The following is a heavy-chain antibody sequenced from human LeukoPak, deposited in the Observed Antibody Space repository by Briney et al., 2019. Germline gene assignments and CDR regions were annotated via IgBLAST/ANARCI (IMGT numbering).Heavy chain of an antibody. CDR1: GFTFSSYE. J-gene: IGHJ3*02. V-gene: IGHV3-48*03. CDR3: ARGTIVVVIKGAFDI. D-gene: IGHD3-22*01. Sequence: GGPLRLSCAASGFTFSSYEMNWVRQAPGKGLEWVSYISSSSSTIYYADSVKGRFTISRDNAKNSLYLQMNSLRAEDTAVYYCARGTIVVVIKGAFDIWGQGTMVTVSS. CDR2: ISSSSSTI.